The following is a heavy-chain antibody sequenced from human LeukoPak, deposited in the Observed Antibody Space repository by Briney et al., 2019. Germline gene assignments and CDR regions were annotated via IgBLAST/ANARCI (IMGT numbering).Heavy chain of an antibody. V-gene: IGHV3-66*01. CDR2: IYSGGST. J-gene: IGHJ4*02. Sequence: TGGSLRLSRAASGFTVSSNYMSWVRQAPGKGLEWVSVIYSGGSTYYADSVKGRFTISRDNSKNTLYLQMNSLRAEDTAVYYCARDRNYDSSGSNEGDYWGQGTLVTVSS. D-gene: IGHD3-22*01. CDR3: ARDRNYDSSGSNEGDY. CDR1: GFTVSSNY.